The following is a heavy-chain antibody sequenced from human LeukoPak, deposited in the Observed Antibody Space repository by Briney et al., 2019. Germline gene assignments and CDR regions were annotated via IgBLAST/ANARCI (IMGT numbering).Heavy chain of an antibody. D-gene: IGHD3-22*01. CDR3: ARPMTGYYYDSSGYYYS. V-gene: IGHV3-30*19. Sequence: GGSLRLSCAASGLTFSSYGMHWVRQAPGKGLEGVAVISYDGSNKYYADSVKGRFTISRDNSKNTLYLQMNSLRAEDTAVYYCARPMTGYYYDSSGYYYSWGQGTLVTVSS. J-gene: IGHJ5*02. CDR2: ISYDGSNK. CDR1: GLTFSSYG.